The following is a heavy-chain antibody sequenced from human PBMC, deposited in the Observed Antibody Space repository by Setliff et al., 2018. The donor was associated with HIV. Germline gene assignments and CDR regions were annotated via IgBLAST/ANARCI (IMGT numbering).Heavy chain of an antibody. CDR1: GYSFTTYF. CDR3: GTVRIAVPDDFDF. V-gene: IGHV1-69-2*01. Sequence: GASVKVSCKASGYSFTTYFMHWVRQAPGKGLEWMGRIDPEDGETIYAERFRGRISLTVDKSTGTAHMELNRLRSEDTAVYYCGTVRIAVPDDFDFWGQGTLVTVSS. D-gene: IGHD6-19*01. J-gene: IGHJ4*02. CDR2: IDPEDGET.